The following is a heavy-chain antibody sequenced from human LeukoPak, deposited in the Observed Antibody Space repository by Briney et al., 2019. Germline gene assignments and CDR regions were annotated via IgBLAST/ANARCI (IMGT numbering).Heavy chain of an antibody. V-gene: IGHV4-59*01. D-gene: IGHD2-2*02. CDR2: ISYSGST. Sequence: SETLSRNCTVSGDSISNYYCNWTRQPPGKGLEWIGFISYSGSTNYYPSLKSRVTISVDTSKNQLSLKLTSVTAADTAVYYSAREAKAYCSSTSCYRDYYDYMDVWGKGTTVTVSS. J-gene: IGHJ6*03. CDR1: GDSISNYY. CDR3: AREAKAYCSSTSCYRDYYDYMDV.